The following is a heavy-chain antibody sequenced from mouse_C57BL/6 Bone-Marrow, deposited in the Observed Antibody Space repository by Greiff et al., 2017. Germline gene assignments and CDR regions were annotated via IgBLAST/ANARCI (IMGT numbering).Heavy chain of an antibody. CDR1: GYTFTSYW. CDR3: AREDLVSDFDY. V-gene: IGHV1-64*01. Sequence: QVQLQQPGAELVKPGASVKLSCKASGYTFTSYWMYWVKQRPGQGLEWIGMIHPNSGSTNYNEKFKSKATLTVDKSSSTAYMQLSSLTSEDSAVYYCAREDLVSDFDYWGQGTTLTVSS. J-gene: IGHJ2*01. CDR2: IHPNSGST. D-gene: IGHD1-1*02.